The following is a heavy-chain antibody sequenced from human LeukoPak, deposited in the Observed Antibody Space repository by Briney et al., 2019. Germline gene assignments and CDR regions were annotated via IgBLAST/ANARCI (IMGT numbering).Heavy chain of an antibody. Sequence: SETLSLTCAVYGGSFSGYYWSWIRQPPGKGLEWIGEINHSGSTNYNPSLKSRVTISVDTSKNQFSLKLSSVTAADTAVYYCARGFSSWVSYIDYWGQGTLVTVSS. V-gene: IGHV4-34*01. CDR3: ARGFSSWVSYIDY. CDR1: GGSFSGYY. D-gene: IGHD6-13*01. CDR2: INHSGST. J-gene: IGHJ4*02.